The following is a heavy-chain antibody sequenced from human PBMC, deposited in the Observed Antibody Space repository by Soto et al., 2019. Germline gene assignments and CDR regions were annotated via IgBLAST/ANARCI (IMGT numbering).Heavy chain of an antibody. V-gene: IGHV3-30-3*01. CDR2: ISYDGSNK. D-gene: IGHD6-6*01. CDR3: ARPYTSSSFLDLDY. Sequence: GGSLRLSCAASGFTFSSYAMHWVRQAPGKGLEWAADISYDGSNKYSADAVKGRFTISRDNSKNTLYLQMNSLRAGDPPVYYCARPYTSSSFLDLDYWGQGSLVTVSS. CDR1: GFTFSSYA. J-gene: IGHJ4*02.